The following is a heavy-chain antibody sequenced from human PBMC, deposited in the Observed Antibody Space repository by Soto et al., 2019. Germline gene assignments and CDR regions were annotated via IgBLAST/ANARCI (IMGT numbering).Heavy chain of an antibody. CDR2: LSWNSGRI. Sequence: GGSLRLSCAASGFTFDDYAMHWARQAPGKGLEWVSGLSWNSGRIDYADSVKGRFTISRDNARTSLYLQMNSLIAEDTALYYCAKDGGGTSHAFDIWGQGTMVTVSS. D-gene: IGHD2-15*01. V-gene: IGHV3-9*01. CDR1: GFTFDDYA. CDR3: AKDGGGTSHAFDI. J-gene: IGHJ3*02.